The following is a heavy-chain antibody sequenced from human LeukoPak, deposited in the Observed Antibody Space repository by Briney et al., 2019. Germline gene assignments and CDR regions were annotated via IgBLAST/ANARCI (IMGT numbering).Heavy chain of an antibody. CDR1: GFPFSTYG. Sequence: PGGSLRLSCATSGFPFSTYGIHWVRQAPGKGLEWVAFIRHDGSNKYYADFVKGRFTISRDNSKNTLYLQMNSLRAEDTAVYYCTTEDSGGYYWKFDFWGQGTLVTVSS. V-gene: IGHV3-30*02. CDR2: IRHDGSNK. J-gene: IGHJ4*02. CDR3: TTEDSGGYYWKFDF. D-gene: IGHD3-22*01.